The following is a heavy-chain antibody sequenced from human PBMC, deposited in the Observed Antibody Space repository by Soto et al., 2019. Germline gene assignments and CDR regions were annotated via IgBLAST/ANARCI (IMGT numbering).Heavy chain of an antibody. J-gene: IGHJ5*02. CDR2: IYYSGHT. CDR1: GDINSHY. V-gene: IGHV4-59*08. Sequence: SQTLSLTSTVSGDINSHYWSWVRKAPGKGLEWIGYIYYSGHTNYNPSLKSRLTISIDTSENHFSLKLSSVTAADAAVYYCAGVVINNKDKWFDAWGQGILVTSPQ. D-gene: IGHD6-6*01. CDR3: AGVVINNKDKWFDA.